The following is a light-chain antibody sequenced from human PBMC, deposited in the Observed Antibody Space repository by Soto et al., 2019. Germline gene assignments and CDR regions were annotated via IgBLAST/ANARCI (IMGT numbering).Light chain of an antibody. J-gene: IGKJ5*01. CDR2: DAS. V-gene: IGKV3-11*01. CDR3: QQRSDWPPIT. CDR1: QSISSY. Sequence: MVLKQSPDTLYWSPGARATLSCRASQSISSYLAWYQQKPGQSPRLLIYDASNRATGIPARFSGSGSGTDFTLTISSLEPEDFAVYYCQQRSDWPPITFGQGTRLEIK.